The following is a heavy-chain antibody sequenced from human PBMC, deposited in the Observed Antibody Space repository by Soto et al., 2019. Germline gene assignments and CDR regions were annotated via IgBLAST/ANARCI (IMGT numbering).Heavy chain of an antibody. CDR1: GGSISSSGYY. J-gene: IGHJ4*02. CDR2: IYYSGST. CDR3: ATTPPDY. Sequence: PSETLSLTCTVSGGSISSSGYYWNWIRQHPGKGLEWIGYIYYSGSTYYNPSLKSRVTISIDTSKNQFSLKLTSVTAADTAVYYCATTPPDYWGQGTLVTVSS. V-gene: IGHV4-31*03.